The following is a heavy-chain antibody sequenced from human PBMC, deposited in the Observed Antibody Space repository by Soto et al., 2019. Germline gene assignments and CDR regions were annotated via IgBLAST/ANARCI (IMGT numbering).Heavy chain of an antibody. Sequence: EVQLVESGGGLVQPGGSLRLSCAASGFTFSSYAMHWVRQAPGKGLEYVSAISSNGGSTYYANSVKGRFTISRDNSKNTLYLQMGSLRAEEMAVYYCARDLYSGYDYWYFDLWGRGTLVTVSS. CDR1: GFTFSSYA. D-gene: IGHD5-12*01. J-gene: IGHJ2*01. CDR3: ARDLYSGYDYWYFDL. V-gene: IGHV3-64*01. CDR2: ISSNGGST.